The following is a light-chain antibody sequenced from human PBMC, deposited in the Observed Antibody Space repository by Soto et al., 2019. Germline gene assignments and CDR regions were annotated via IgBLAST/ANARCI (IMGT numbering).Light chain of an antibody. CDR3: QQCNIWPRT. Sequence: EIVMTQSPATLSVSPGERATLSCRASQSVGSNLAWYQQKPGQAPRLLIYGASSRAYGIPARFSGSGSGAELTLTISSLQSEDFAVYYCQQCNIWPRTFGQGTKVEVK. V-gene: IGKV3-15*01. J-gene: IGKJ1*01. CDR1: QSVGSN. CDR2: GAS.